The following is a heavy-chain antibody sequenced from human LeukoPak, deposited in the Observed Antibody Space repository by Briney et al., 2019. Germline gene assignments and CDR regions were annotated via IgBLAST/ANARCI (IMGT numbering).Heavy chain of an antibody. D-gene: IGHD3-22*01. CDR1: GINFGDYA. J-gene: IGHJ4*02. Sequence: GGSLRLSCTASGINFGDYAMSWVRQAPVKGLEWVGFIRSKAYGETTEYAASVKGRFTISRDDSKSTAYLQMNSLKTEDTAVYYCIANYYDSSGYPIAYYFDYWGQGTLVTVSS. CDR3: IANYYDSSGYPIAYYFDY. V-gene: IGHV3-49*04. CDR2: IRSKAYGETT.